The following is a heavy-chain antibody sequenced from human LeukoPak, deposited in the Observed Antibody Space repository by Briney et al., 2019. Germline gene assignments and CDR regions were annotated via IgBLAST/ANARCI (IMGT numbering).Heavy chain of an antibody. CDR2: IWYDGSTK. CDR1: GFTFRTYG. CDR3: ARVSDYSNYFDF. J-gene: IGHJ4*02. V-gene: IGHV3-33*01. Sequence: GGSLRLSCAASGFTFRTYGMHWVRQSPGKGLEWVAIIWYDGSTKYYAESVKGRFTISRDNSKNMLYLQMNSLRAEDTAVYYCARVSDYSNYFDFWGQGTLVTVSS. D-gene: IGHD4-11*01.